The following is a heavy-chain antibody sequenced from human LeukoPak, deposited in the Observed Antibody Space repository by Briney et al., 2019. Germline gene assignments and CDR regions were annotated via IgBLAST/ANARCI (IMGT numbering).Heavy chain of an antibody. D-gene: IGHD6-19*01. CDR1: GGSISSYY. Sequence: KASETLSLTCTVSGGSISSYYWNWIRQPPGKGLEWIGYIYYSGSTYYNPSLKSRVTISVDTSKNQFSLKLSSVTAADTAVYYCARGGWYPESFQHWGQGALVTVSS. CDR2: IYYSGST. CDR3: ARGGWYPESFQH. V-gene: IGHV4-59*01. J-gene: IGHJ1*01.